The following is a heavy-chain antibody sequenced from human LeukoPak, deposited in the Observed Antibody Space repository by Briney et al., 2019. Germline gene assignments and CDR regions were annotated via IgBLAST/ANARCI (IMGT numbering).Heavy chain of an antibody. V-gene: IGHV4-31*03. CDR3: ARGGGDVYNVFDY. CDR2: IYYSGST. D-gene: IGHD5-24*01. J-gene: IGHJ4*02. Sequence: PSETLSLTCTVSGGSISSGGYYWSWIRQHPGKGLEWIGYIYYSGSTYYNPSLKSRLTISVDTSKNRFSLKLSSVSAADTAVYYCARGGGDVYNVFDYWGQGTLVTVSS. CDR1: GGSISSGGYY.